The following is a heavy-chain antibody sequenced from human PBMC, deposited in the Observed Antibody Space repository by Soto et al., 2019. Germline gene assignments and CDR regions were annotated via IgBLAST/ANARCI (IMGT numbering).Heavy chain of an antibody. Sequence: GGSLRLSCAASGFTFSRYSMNWVRQAPGKGLEWISYITSSSNTIYYADSVKGRFTISRDNAKNSLYLQMISLRDEDTAVYYCAGLYDSSGYYYFDYWGQGTLVTVSS. V-gene: IGHV3-48*02. D-gene: IGHD3-22*01. J-gene: IGHJ4*02. CDR3: AGLYDSSGYYYFDY. CDR1: GFTFSRYS. CDR2: ITSSSNTI.